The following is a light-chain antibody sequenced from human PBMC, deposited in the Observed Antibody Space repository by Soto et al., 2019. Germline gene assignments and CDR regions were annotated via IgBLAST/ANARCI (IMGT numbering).Light chain of an antibody. CDR2: EVS. Sequence: QSALTQPASVSGSPGQSITISCTGTSSDVGGYNYVSWYQQHPGKAPKLMIYEVSNRPSGISNRFSGSKSGYTASLTISGLQADDEAVYYCSSFTSSSTRVFGTGTQLTVL. V-gene: IGLV2-14*01. CDR3: SSFTSSSTRV. J-gene: IGLJ1*01. CDR1: SSDVGGYNY.